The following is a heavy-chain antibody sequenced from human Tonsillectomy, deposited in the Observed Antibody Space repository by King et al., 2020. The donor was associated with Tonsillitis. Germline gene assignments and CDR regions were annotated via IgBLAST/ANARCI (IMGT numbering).Heavy chain of an antibody. CDR3: ARGGAVAAPGYFDY. CDR2: INHSGGT. CDR1: GGSFSGDY. Sequence: VQLQQWGAGLLKPSETLSLTCAVYGGSFSGDYWSWIRQPPGKGLEWIGEINHSGGTNYNPSLKSRVTISVDTSKNQFSLKLNSVTAADTAVYYCARGGAVAAPGYFDYWGQGTLVTVSS. V-gene: IGHV4-34*01. J-gene: IGHJ4*02. D-gene: IGHD6-19*01.